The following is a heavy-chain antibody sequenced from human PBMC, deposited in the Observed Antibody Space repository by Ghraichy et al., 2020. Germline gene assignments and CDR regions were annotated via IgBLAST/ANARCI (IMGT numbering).Heavy chain of an antibody. V-gene: IGHV4-39*01. CDR1: GGSISSSSYY. D-gene: IGHD3-16*02. CDR2: IYYSGST. J-gene: IGHJ4*02. Sequence: SETLSLTCTVSGGSISSSSYYWGWIRQPPGKGLEWIGSIYYSGSTYYNPSLKSRVTISVDTSKNQFSLKLSSVTAADTAVYYCARHPRITFGGVIVTPFYYWGQGTLFTVSS. CDR3: ARHPRITFGGVIVTPFYY.